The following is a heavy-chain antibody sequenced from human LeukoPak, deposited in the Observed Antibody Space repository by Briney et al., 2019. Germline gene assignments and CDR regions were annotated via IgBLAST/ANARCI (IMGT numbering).Heavy chain of an antibody. Sequence: GGSLRLSCAASGFTFSSYSMNWVRQAPGKGLEWVSFISSSSSYIHYADSVKGRFTISRDNAKNSLYLQMNSLRAEDTAVYYCARVLGQARYFFDYWGQGTLVTVSS. D-gene: IGHD3-9*01. CDR1: GFTFSSYS. CDR3: ARVLGQARYFFDY. V-gene: IGHV3-21*01. J-gene: IGHJ4*02. CDR2: ISSSSSYI.